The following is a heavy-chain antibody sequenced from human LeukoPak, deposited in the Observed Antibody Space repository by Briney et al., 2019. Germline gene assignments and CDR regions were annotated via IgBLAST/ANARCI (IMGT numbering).Heavy chain of an antibody. V-gene: IGHV1-58*02. J-gene: IGHJ4*02. CDR2: IVVGSGNT. Sequence: GASVKVSCKASGYTFTSYAMNWVRQARGQRLEWIGWIVVGSGNTNYAQKFQERVTITRDMSTSTAYMELSSLRSEDRAVYYCAATYGSGVSYWGQGTLVTVSS. CDR3: AATYGSGVSY. D-gene: IGHD3-10*01. CDR1: GYTFTSYA.